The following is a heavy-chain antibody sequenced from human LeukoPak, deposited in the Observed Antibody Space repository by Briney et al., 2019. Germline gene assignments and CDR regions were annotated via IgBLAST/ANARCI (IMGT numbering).Heavy chain of an antibody. J-gene: IGHJ4*02. CDR1: GGTFISYA. CDR3: ARENILAVYDY. D-gene: IGHD2/OR15-2a*01. Sequence: ASVKVSCKASGGTFISYAISWVGQAPGQGREWMGGIMPIFGKAKYAQKFQGRVTITADESTTTAYIALRSLRSEDTAVYYCARENILAVYDYWGQGTLVTVSS. V-gene: IGHV1-69*01. CDR2: IMPIFGKA.